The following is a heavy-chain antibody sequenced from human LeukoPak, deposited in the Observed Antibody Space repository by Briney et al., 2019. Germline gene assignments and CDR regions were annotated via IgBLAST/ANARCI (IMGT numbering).Heavy chain of an antibody. Sequence: PGRSLRLSCAASGFTFSSYGMHWVRQAPGKGLEWVAVIWYDGSNKYYADPVKGRFTISRDNSKNTLYLQMNSLRAEDTAVYYCAKGLVAGIRPFDYWGQGTLVTVSS. J-gene: IGHJ4*02. CDR2: IWYDGSNK. D-gene: IGHD6-19*01. CDR1: GFTFSSYG. V-gene: IGHV3-33*06. CDR3: AKGLVAGIRPFDY.